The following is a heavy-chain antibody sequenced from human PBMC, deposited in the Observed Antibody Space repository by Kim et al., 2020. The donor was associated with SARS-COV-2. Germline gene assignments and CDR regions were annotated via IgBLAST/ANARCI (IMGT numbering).Heavy chain of an antibody. J-gene: IGHJ6*02. CDR3: ARGAVRTTGATNYGLDV. Sequence: ASVKVSCKASGYIFSTYGIHWVRQAPGQSLEWMGWMNADDGDTRYSEKFQGRVTFTRDTSASTAYMELRSLRSEDTGMYYCARGAVRTTGATNYGLDVWG. D-gene: IGHD1-1*01. CDR2: MNADDGDT. CDR1: GYIFSTYG. V-gene: IGHV1-3*01.